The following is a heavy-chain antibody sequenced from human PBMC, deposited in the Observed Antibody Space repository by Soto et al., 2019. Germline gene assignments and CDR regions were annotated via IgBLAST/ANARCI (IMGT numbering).Heavy chain of an antibody. J-gene: IGHJ6*02. CDR1: RVAFSKFI. CDR2: IIPIFGTA. Sequence: ASVKVSCKASRVAFSKFIVTWVRQAPGLGLEWVGGIIPIFGTANYAQKFQGRVTITANESTSTSYMEVNNLRSEDTAVYYCAKVRYSSPMGYYYGMDVWGQGTTVTVSS. CDR3: AKVRYSSPMGYYYGMDV. D-gene: IGHD6-19*01. V-gene: IGHV1-69*13.